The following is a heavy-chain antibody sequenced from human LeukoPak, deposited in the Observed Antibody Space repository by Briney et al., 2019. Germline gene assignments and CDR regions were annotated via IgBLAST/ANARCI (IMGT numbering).Heavy chain of an antibody. CDR3: ARVHHPYYYYYYGMDV. CDR2: INHSGST. V-gene: IGHV4-34*01. CDR1: GGSFSGYY. Sequence: SETLSLTCAVYGGSFSGYYWSWIRQPPGKGLEWIGEINHSGSTNYNPSLKSRVTISVDTSKNQFSLKLSSVTAADTAVYYCARVHHPYYYYYYGMDVRGQGTTVTVSS. D-gene: IGHD1-1*01. J-gene: IGHJ6*02.